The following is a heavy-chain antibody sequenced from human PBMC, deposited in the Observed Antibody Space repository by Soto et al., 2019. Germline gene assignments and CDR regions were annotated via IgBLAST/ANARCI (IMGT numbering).Heavy chain of an antibody. Sequence: EVQLVETGGGLIQPGGSLRLSCAASGFTVSSNYMSWVRQAPGKGLEWVSVIYSGGSTYYPDSVKGRFTISRDNSKNTLYFQMSSPRAEDTAVYYCARDRSYFIEVATTVPYKEGGTDVWVQGTTVTVSS. V-gene: IGHV3-53*02. J-gene: IGHJ6*02. CDR2: IYSGGST. D-gene: IGHD6-19*01. CDR1: GFTVSSNY. CDR3: ARDRSYFIEVATTVPYKEGGTDV.